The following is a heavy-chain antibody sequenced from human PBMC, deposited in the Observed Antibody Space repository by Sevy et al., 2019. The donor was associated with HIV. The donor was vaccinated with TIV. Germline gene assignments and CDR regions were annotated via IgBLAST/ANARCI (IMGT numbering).Heavy chain of an antibody. Sequence: GGSLRLSCAASGFTFSDFYMTWIRQTPGRGLEWLSYISSSDPTNGNTIYYADSVKGRFTISRDNAKKALYLQMNSLRAEDMAVYYCAREGSLRYLDLWGRGTLVTVSS. CDR1: GFTFSDFY. CDR3: AREGSLRYLDL. CDR2: ISSSDPTNGNTI. V-gene: IGHV3-11*01. D-gene: IGHD3-10*01. J-gene: IGHJ2*01.